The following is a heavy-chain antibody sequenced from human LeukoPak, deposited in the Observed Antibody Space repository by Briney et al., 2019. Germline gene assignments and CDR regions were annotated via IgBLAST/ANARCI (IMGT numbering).Heavy chain of an antibody. CDR2: ISAYNGNT. CDR1: GYTFTIYG. Sequence: ASVKVSCKASGYTFTIYGISWVRQAPGQGLEWMGWISAYNGNTNYAQKLQGRVTMTTDTSTSTAYMELRSLRSDDTAVYYCARDHLWFGESPPDYWGQGTLVTVSS. V-gene: IGHV1-18*01. CDR3: ARDHLWFGESPPDY. D-gene: IGHD3-10*01. J-gene: IGHJ4*02.